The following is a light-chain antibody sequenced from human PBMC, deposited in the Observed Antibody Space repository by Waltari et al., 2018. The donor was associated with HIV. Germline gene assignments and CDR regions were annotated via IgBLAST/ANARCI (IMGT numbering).Light chain of an antibody. CDR3: QQLTT. J-gene: IGKJ2*01. CDR2: STS. CDR1: QGLSSF. Sequence: DTQLTHSPSFLSASVGDRVTITCRASQGLSSFLAWYQQKPGKAPKLLIYSTSTLQSGVPSRFSGGGSGTEFSLTISSLQPEDLGTYFCQQLTTFGQGTQLEI. V-gene: IGKV1-9*01.